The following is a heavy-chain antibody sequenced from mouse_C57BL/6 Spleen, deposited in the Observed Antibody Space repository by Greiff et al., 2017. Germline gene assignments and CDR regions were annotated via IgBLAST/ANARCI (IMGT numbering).Heavy chain of an antibody. J-gene: IGHJ4*01. CDR3: ARGELYAMDY. CDR2: INPSNGGT. Sequence: KQSCKASGYTFTSYWMHWVKQRPGQGLEWIGNINPSNGGTNYNEKFKSKATLTVDKSSSTAYMQLSSLTSEDSAVYYCARGELYAMDYWGQGTSVTVSS. V-gene: IGHV1-53*01. CDR1: GYTFTSYW.